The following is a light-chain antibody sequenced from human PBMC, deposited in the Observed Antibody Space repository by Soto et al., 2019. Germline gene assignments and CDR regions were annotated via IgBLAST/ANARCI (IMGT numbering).Light chain of an antibody. J-gene: IGKJ4*01. Sequence: EIVLTHSPGTLSLSPEERATLSFRSSQSISSSYLAWFQQKPGQAPRLLIYDASSRATGIPARFSGSGSGTDFTLTISSLEPEDFAVYYCQQRNNWLTFGGGTKVDI. V-gene: IGKV3D-20*02. CDR2: DAS. CDR1: QSISSSY. CDR3: QQRNNWLT.